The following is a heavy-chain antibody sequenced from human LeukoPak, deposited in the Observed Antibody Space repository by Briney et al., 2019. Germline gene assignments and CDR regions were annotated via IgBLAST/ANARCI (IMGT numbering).Heavy chain of an antibody. Sequence: PGGSLRLSCAASGFTVSSNYMSWVRQAPGKGLEWVSVIYSGSSTYYADSVKGRFTISRDNSKNTLCLQMNSLRAEDTAVYYCARDGSYYAFDIWGQGTMVTVSS. CDR3: ARDGSYYAFDI. V-gene: IGHV3-53*01. CDR2: IYSGSST. D-gene: IGHD1-26*01. J-gene: IGHJ3*02. CDR1: GFTVSSNY.